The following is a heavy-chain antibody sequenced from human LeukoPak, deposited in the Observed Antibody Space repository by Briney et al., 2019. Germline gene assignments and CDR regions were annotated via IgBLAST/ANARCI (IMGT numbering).Heavy chain of an antibody. CDR2: IKQDGSEK. D-gene: IGHD3-16*01. CDR3: ARYRGSNWFDP. J-gene: IGHJ5*02. CDR1: GFIFSNYW. Sequence: GGSLRLSCAASGFIFSNYWMTWVRQAPGKGLEWVANIKQDGSEKYYVDSVKGRFTISRDNAKISLYLQMNSLRAEDTAVYYCARYRGSNWFDPWGQGTLVTVSS. V-gene: IGHV3-7*01.